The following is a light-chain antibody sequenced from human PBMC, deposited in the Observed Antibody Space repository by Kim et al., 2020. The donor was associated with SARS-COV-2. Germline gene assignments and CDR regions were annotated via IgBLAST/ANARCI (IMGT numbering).Light chain of an antibody. V-gene: IGLV4-69*01. CDR3: QTWGTGMGV. CDR2: VNSDGSH. J-gene: IGLJ3*02. CDR1: SDYSSYA. Sequence: SVKLTCTLSSDYSSYAITWHQQQPEKGPRYLMKVNSDGSHSKGDGIPDRFSGSSSGAERYLTISSLQSEDEADYYCQTWGTGMGVFGGGTKLTVL.